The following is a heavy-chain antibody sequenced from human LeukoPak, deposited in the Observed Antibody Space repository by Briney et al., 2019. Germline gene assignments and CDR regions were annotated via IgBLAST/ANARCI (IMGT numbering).Heavy chain of an antibody. Sequence: ASVKVSRKASGYTFTTYDINWVRQAPGQGLEWMGWINPNSGGTNYAQKFQGRVTMTRDTSISTAYMELSRLRSDDTAVYYCARDLSIVGAISFDYWGQGTLVTVSS. CDR1: GYTFTTYD. J-gene: IGHJ4*02. V-gene: IGHV1-2*02. CDR3: ARDLSIVGAISFDY. CDR2: INPNSGGT. D-gene: IGHD1-26*01.